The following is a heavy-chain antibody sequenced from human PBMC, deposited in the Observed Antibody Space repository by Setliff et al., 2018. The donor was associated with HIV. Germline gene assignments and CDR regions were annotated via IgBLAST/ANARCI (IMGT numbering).Heavy chain of an antibody. J-gene: IGHJ4*02. CDR1: GGSISSYY. V-gene: IGHV4-59*01. CDR2: IYYSGST. Sequence: SETLSLTCTVSGGSISSYYWSWIRQPPGKGLEWIRYIYYSGSTNYNPSLKSRVTISVDTSKNHFSLKLSSVTAADTAVYYCASGEYSYGYRFDYWGQGTLVTVSS. CDR3: ASGEYSYGYRFDY. D-gene: IGHD5-18*01.